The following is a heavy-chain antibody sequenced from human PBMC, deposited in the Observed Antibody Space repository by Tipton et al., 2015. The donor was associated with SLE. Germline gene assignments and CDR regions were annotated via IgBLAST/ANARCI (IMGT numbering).Heavy chain of an antibody. CDR3: ARCMGTGDLPLDY. D-gene: IGHD7-27*01. J-gene: IGHJ4*02. Sequence: LSLTCTVSRGSINTINYYWAWIRQPPGKGLEWIGNIYYSGKTYYIPSLKSRVPISIDTSKNQFSLRLSSVTAADTALYYCARCMGTGDLPLDYWGQGILVTVSS. V-gene: IGHV4-39*07. CDR1: RGSINTINYY. CDR2: IYYSGKT.